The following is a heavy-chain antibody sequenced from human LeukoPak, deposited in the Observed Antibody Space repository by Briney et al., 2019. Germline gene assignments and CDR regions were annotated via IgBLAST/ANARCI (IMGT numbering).Heavy chain of an antibody. CDR3: ARDLVAGAFDI. J-gene: IGHJ3*02. Sequence: ASVKVSCKASGYTFTGYYMHWVRQAPGQGLEWMGIINPSGGSTSYAQKFQGRVTMTRDTSTSTVYMELSSLRSEDTAVYYCARDLVAGAFDIWGQGTMVTVSS. V-gene: IGHV1-46*01. CDR1: GYTFTGYY. CDR2: INPSGGST. D-gene: IGHD2-2*01.